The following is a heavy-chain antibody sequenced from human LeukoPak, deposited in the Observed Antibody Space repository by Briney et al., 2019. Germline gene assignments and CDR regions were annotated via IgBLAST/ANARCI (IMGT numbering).Heavy chain of an antibody. V-gene: IGHV4-30-4*01. CDR1: GGSISSGDYY. D-gene: IGHD5-12*01. Sequence: PSQTLSLTCTVSGGSISSGDYYWSWTRQPPGKGLEWIGYIYYSGSTYYNPSLKSRVTISVDTSKNQFSLKLSSVTAADTAVYYCARQEYSGYDSANWFDPWGQGTLVTVSS. J-gene: IGHJ5*02. CDR3: ARQEYSGYDSANWFDP. CDR2: IYYSGST.